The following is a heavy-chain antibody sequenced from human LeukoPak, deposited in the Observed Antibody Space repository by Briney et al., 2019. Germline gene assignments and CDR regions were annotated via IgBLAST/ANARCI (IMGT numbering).Heavy chain of an antibody. V-gene: IGHV4-39*01. CDR2: IYYSGTT. J-gene: IGHJ3*02. CDR1: SGSISSYY. Sequence: TSATLSLTCTVSSGSISSYYWDWIRQPPGKGLEWIGTIYYSGTTYYNPSLKSRVTISVDTSRNQFSLKLSSVTATDTAVYYCARMIGDDAFDIWGQGTMVTVSS. CDR3: ARMIGDDAFDI. D-gene: IGHD3-22*01.